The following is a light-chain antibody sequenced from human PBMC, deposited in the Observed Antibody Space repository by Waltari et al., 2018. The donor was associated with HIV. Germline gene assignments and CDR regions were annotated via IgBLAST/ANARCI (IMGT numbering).Light chain of an antibody. CDR3: WSYAGDSTLV. Sequence: QSALTQPASVSGSPGQSITISCTGTSSDVGSYNLFSWYQQHPGKAPRLRIFEGSKRPSEVFNRFTGSKSGNTASLTISVLQAEDEAEDYCWSYAGDSTLVRGGWTKLTVL. J-gene: IGLJ2*01. V-gene: IGLV2-23*01. CDR1: SSDVGSYNL. CDR2: EGS.